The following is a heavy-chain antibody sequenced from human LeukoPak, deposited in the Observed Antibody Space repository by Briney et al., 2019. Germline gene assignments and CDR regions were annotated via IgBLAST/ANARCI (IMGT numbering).Heavy chain of an antibody. CDR1: GGSISSSSYY. J-gene: IGHJ6*02. CDR2: IYYSGST. CDR3: ARHPYDTTMIVVVMEDYGMDV. D-gene: IGHD3-22*01. Sequence: SETLSLTCTVSGGSISSSSYYWGWIRQPPGKGLEWIGSIYYSGSTYYNPSLKSRVTISVDTSKNQFSLKLSSVTAADTAVYYCARHPYDTTMIVVVMEDYGMDVWGPGTTVTVSS. V-gene: IGHV4-39*01.